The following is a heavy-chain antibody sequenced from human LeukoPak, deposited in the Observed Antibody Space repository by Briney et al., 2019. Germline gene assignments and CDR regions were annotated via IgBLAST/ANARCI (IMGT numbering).Heavy chain of an antibody. D-gene: IGHD6-19*01. CDR1: GGSISSSNYY. J-gene: IGHJ3*01. Sequence: SETLSLTCTVSGGSISSSNYYWGWIRQPPGKGLESIGSIHYSGSTYYNPSLKSRVTISLDTSKSQFSLRLTSVTAADTAVYYCARVRQLIEAGTFDVWGQGTVVTVSS. V-gene: IGHV4-39*07. CDR3: ARVRQLIEAGTFDV. CDR2: IHYSGST.